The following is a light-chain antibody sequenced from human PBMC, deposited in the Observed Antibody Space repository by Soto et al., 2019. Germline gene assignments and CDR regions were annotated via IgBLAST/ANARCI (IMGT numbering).Light chain of an antibody. CDR3: QHRRNWPLT. Sequence: EIVLTQSPATLSLSPGERVTLSCRVSQSISSYLAWYQQKPGQAPRLLIYDASNRATGIPARFSGSGSGTDFTLTISSLEPEDFAVYYCQHRRNWPLTFGGGTKVEIK. CDR2: DAS. V-gene: IGKV3-11*01. CDR1: QSISSY. J-gene: IGKJ4*01.